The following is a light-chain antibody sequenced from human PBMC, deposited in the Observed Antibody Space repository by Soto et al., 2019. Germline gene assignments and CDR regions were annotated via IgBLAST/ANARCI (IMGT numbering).Light chain of an antibody. CDR3: QRYNNWPIT. J-gene: IGKJ5*01. CDR2: GAS. Sequence: EVVMTQSPATLSVSPVERATLSCMASQTILSNLALYQRKPGQAPRLLLYGASTRATGIPARFSGGGSGTEFTLTISSLQSEDFAVYYCQRYNNWPITFGQGTRLEIK. V-gene: IGKV3-15*01. CDR1: QTILSN.